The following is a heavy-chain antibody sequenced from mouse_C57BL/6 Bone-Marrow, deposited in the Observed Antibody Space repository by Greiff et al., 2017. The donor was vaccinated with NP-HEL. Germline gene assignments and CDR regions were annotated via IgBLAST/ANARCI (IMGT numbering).Heavy chain of an antibody. Sequence: VQLQQSGAELVRPGASVTLSCKASGYTFTDYEMHWVKQTPVHGLEWIGAIDPETGGTAYNHKFKGKAILTADKSSSTAYMELRSLTSEDSAVYYCTRWDYYGRRYFDYWGQGTTLTVSS. D-gene: IGHD1-1*01. CDR2: IDPETGGT. J-gene: IGHJ2*01. CDR1: GYTFTDYE. CDR3: TRWDYYGRRYFDY. V-gene: IGHV1-15*01.